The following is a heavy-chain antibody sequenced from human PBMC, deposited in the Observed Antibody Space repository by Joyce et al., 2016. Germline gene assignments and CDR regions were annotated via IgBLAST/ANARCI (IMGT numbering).Heavy chain of an antibody. J-gene: IGHJ4*02. CDR3: ARSGYYDTTLGYFDF. D-gene: IGHD3-22*01. CDR2: ITNDGRDK. CDR1: RFTFNRYS. V-gene: IGHV3-30*03. Sequence: QVHLVESGGGVVQPGRSLRLSCAASRFTFNRYSIHWVRQAPGKGLEWVTVITNDGRDKYYADSVRGRFTISRDNSKNTLYLQMNSLRAEDTAVYYCARSGYYDTTLGYFDFWGQGTLVTVSS.